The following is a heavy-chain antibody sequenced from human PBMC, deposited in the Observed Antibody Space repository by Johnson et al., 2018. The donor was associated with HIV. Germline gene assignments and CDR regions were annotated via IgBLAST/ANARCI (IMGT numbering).Heavy chain of an antibody. V-gene: IGHV3-30*14. CDR3: ARGGSHITIFGVDINMGAFDI. CDR1: GFTSSSYA. D-gene: IGHD3-3*01. Sequence: QVQLVESGGGVVQPGRSLRLSCAASGFTSSSYAMHWVCQAPGKGLEWVAVISYDGSNKYFADPVKGRFTISSDNSKNTLYLQMNSLRAGDTAVYYCARGGSHITIFGVDINMGAFDIWGQGTLVTVSS. J-gene: IGHJ3*02. CDR2: ISYDGSNK.